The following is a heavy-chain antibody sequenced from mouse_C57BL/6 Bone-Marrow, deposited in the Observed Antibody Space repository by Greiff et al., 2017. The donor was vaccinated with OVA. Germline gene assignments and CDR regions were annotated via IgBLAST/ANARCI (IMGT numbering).Heavy chain of an antibody. J-gene: IGHJ4*01. CDR3: ARTVFYDGYPYYAMDY. Sequence: QVQLKQSGAELMKPGASVKLSCKATGYTFTGYWIEWVKQRPGHGLEWIGEILPGSGSTNYNEKFKGKATFTADTSSNTAYMQLSSLTPEDSAIYYCARTVFYDGYPYYAMDYWGQGTSVTVSS. CDR1: GYTFTGYW. CDR2: ILPGSGST. V-gene: IGHV1-9*01. D-gene: IGHD2-3*01.